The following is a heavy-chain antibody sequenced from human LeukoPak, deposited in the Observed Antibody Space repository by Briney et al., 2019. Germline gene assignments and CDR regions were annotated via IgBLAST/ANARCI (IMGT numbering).Heavy chain of an antibody. Sequence: GSLRLSCAASGFTFSSYEMNWVRQAPGKGLEWVAFIRYDGSNKYYADSVKGRFTISRDNSKNTLYLQMNSLRAEDTAVYYCAKRRYYYDSSGYYDYWGQGTLVTVSS. V-gene: IGHV3-30*02. CDR3: AKRRYYYDSSGYYDY. J-gene: IGHJ4*02. D-gene: IGHD3-22*01. CDR2: IRYDGSNK. CDR1: GFTFSSYE.